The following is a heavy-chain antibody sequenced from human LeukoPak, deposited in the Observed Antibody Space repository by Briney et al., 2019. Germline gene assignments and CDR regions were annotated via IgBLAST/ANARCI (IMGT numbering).Heavy chain of an antibody. CDR1: GFTFSSYA. Sequence: PGGSLRLSCAASGFTFSSYAMSWVRQAPGTGLEWVSLISGSGGSTDYADSVKGRFTISRDNSKNTLYVQMNSLRAEDTAVYYCAKDDRRYGSGSYDSWGQGTLVTVSS. J-gene: IGHJ4*02. CDR3: AKDDRRYGSGSYDS. V-gene: IGHV3-23*01. D-gene: IGHD3-10*01. CDR2: ISGSGGST.